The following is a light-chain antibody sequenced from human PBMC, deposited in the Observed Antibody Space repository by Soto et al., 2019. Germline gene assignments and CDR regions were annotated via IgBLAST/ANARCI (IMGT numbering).Light chain of an antibody. CDR1: NIESKS. J-gene: IGLJ2*01. CDR2: YDS. Sequence: SYELTQPPSVSVAPGKTARIPCGGNNIESKSVHWYQQRPGQAPVLVIYYDSDRPSGIPERFSGSNSGNTATLTISRVEAGDEADYYCQVWDTISDPLVFGGGTMLTVL. CDR3: QVWDTISDPLV. V-gene: IGLV3-21*04.